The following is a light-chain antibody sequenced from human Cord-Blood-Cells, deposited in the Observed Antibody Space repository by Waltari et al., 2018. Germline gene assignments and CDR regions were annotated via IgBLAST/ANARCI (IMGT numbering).Light chain of an antibody. CDR2: DNN. CDR1: SSNIGYNS. J-gene: IGLJ2*01. Sequence: QSVLTQPPSVSAPPGQKVTISCSGSSSNIGYNSVSWYQQLPGTAPKLLIYDNNKRPSGIPDRFSGSKSGTSATLGITGLQTGDEADYYCGTWDSSLSAVVFGGGTKLTVL. V-gene: IGLV1-51*01. CDR3: GTWDSSLSAVV.